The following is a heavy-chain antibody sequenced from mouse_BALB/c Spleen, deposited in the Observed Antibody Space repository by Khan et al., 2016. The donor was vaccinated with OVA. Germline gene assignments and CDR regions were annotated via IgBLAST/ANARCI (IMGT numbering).Heavy chain of an antibody. V-gene: IGHV2-9*02. D-gene: IGHD1-3*01. CDR1: GFSLTSYG. J-gene: IGHJ2*01. CDR2: IWAGGST. Sequence: VKVEESGPGLVAPSQSLSITCTVSGFSLTSYGVHWVRQPPGKGLEWLGVIWAGGSTNYNSALMSRLSISKDNSKSQVFLKMNSLQTEDTAVYYCARLEDIWGEGTTLTVSS. CDR3: ARLEDI.